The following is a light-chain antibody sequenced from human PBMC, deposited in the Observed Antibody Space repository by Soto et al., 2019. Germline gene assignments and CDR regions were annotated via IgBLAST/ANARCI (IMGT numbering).Light chain of an antibody. CDR1: QSVSSNY. V-gene: IGKV3-20*01. J-gene: IGKJ5*01. Sequence: ELVLTQSPGTLSLSPGERATLSCRARQSVSSNYLAWYQQKPGQAPRLLIHDASSRATGIPDRFSGSGSGTDLTVTISRLEPEDFAMYYCQQYGSSAPITFGQGKRL. CDR3: QQYGSSAPIT. CDR2: DAS.